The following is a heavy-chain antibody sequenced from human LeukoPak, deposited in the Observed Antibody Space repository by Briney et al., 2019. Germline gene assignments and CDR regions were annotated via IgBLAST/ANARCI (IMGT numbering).Heavy chain of an antibody. J-gene: IGHJ4*02. CDR2: INPSGGST. D-gene: IGHD3-9*01. CDR3: AREGDDILTGYGPWDY. Sequence: ASVKVSCKASGYTFTSYYMHWVRQAPGQGLEWMGIINPSGGSTSYAQKFQGRVTMTRDTSTSTVYMELSSLRSGDTAVYYCAREGDDILTGYGPWDYRGQGTLVTVSS. CDR1: GYTFTSYY. V-gene: IGHV1-46*01.